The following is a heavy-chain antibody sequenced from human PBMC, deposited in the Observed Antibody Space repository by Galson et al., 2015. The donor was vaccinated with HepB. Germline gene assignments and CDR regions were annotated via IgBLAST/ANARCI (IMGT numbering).Heavy chain of an antibody. J-gene: IGHJ6*04. Sequence: SVKVSCKASGGTFSGYAISWVRQAPGQGLEWMGGIIPIFGTAQYAQNFQGRVTITADESTSTAYMDLTSLRSEDTAVYYCARAPYDILTGYYYYYGMDVWGEGTTVTVSS. V-gene: IGHV1-69*13. D-gene: IGHD3-9*01. CDR2: IIPIFGTA. CDR1: GGTFSGYA. CDR3: ARAPYDILTGYYYYYGMDV.